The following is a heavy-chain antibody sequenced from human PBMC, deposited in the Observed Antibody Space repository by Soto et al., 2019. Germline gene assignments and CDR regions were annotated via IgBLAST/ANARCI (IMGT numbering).Heavy chain of an antibody. CDR2: ISGSGGSE. CDR3: AKGDTTMITDYYAMDV. CDR1: GFPFTSYA. J-gene: IGHJ6*02. Sequence: GGSLRLSCAASGFPFTSYAMTWVRQAPGKGLEWVSAISGSGGSEFYADSVKGRFTISRDNSKNTLYLQMKSLRAEDTALYYCAKGDTTMITDYYAMDVWGQGTTVTVSS. D-gene: IGHD5-18*01. V-gene: IGHV3-23*01.